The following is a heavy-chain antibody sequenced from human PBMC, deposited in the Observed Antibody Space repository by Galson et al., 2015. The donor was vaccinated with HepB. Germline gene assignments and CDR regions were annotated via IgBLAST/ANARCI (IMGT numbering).Heavy chain of an antibody. CDR2: FDPEDGET. D-gene: IGHD2-2*01. V-gene: IGHV1-24*01. J-gene: IGHJ6*02. CDR3: YHCSSTSCDEWGYYGMDV. CDR1: GYTLTELS. Sequence: SVKVSCKVSGYTLTELSMHWVRQAPGKGLEWMGGFDPEDGETIYAQKFQGRVTMTRNTSISTAYMELSSLRSEDTAVYYCYHCSSTSCDEWGYYGMDVWGQGTTVTVSS.